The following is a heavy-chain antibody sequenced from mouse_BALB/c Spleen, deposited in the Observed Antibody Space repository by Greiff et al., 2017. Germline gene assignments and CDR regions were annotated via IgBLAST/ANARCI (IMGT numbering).Heavy chain of an antibody. Sequence: QVQLKESGPGLVQPSQSLSITCTVSGFSLTSYGVHWVRQSPGKGLEWLGVIWSGGSTDYNAAFISRLSISKDNSTSQVFFKMNSLQANDTAIYYCARKKGYGNSYFDVWGAGTTVTVSS. CDR1: GFSLTSYG. D-gene: IGHD2-10*02. J-gene: IGHJ1*01. V-gene: IGHV2-2*02. CDR2: IWSGGST. CDR3: ARKKGYGNSYFDV.